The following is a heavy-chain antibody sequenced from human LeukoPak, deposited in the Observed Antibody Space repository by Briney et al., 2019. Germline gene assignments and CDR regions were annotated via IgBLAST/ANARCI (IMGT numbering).Heavy chain of an antibody. Sequence: PSETLSLTCTVSGGSISSSSYYWGWIRQPPGKGLEWIGSIYYSGSTYYNPSLKSRVTISVDTSKNQFSLKLSSVTAADTAVYYCARSELLFDYWGQGTLVKVSS. D-gene: IGHD1-7*01. J-gene: IGHJ4*02. CDR1: GGSISSSSYY. V-gene: IGHV4-39*01. CDR2: IYYSGST. CDR3: ARSELLFDY.